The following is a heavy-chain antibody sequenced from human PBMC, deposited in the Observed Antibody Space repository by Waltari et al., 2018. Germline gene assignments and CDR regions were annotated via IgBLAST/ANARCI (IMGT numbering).Heavy chain of an antibody. V-gene: IGHV4-39*07. CDR2: IYYSGST. Sequence: QLQLQESGPGLVKPSETLSLTCTVSGGSISSSSYYWGWIRQPPGKGLEWIGSIYYSGSTYYNPSLKSRVTISVDTSKNQFSLKLSSVTAADTAVYYCAREYCSSTSCYRVYYYYMDVWGKGTTVTISS. J-gene: IGHJ6*03. CDR1: GGSISSSSYY. D-gene: IGHD2-2*02. CDR3: AREYCSSTSCYRVYYYYMDV.